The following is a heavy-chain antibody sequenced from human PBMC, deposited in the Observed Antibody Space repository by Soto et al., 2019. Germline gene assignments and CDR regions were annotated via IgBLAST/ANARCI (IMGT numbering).Heavy chain of an antibody. Sequence: GGSLRLSCAASGFTFSDYYMSWIRQAPGKGLEWVSYISSSSSYTNYADSVKGRFTISRDNAKNSLYLQMNSLRAEDTAVYYCAKLCGGSSSDYWGQGTLVTVSS. J-gene: IGHJ4*02. V-gene: IGHV3-11*06. CDR1: GFTFSDYY. D-gene: IGHD6-6*01. CDR2: ISSSSSYT. CDR3: AKLCGGSSSDY.